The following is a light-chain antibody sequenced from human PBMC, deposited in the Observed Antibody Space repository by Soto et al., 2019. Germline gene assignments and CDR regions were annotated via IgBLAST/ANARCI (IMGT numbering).Light chain of an antibody. CDR2: GTS. V-gene: IGKV3-20*01. CDR3: QQYGSS. CDR1: QSVSSGS. J-gene: IGKJ2*01. Sequence: EIVLTQSPGTLSLSPGERATLSCRASQSVSSGSLAWYQQKPGQTPRLLIYGTSSRATGIPDRFSGSGSGTDFTLTISRLEPEDFAVYYCQQYGSSFGQGTKVEMK.